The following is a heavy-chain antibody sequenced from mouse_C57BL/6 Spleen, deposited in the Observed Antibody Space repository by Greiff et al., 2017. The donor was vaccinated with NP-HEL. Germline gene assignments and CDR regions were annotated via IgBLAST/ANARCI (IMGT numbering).Heavy chain of an antibody. CDR2: ISSGSSTI. CDR1: GFTFSDYG. CDR3: ARPLYSNYPMDY. Sequence: EVHLVESGGGLVKPGGSLKLSCAASGFTFSDYGMHWVRQAPEKGLEWVAYISSGSSTIYYADTVKGRFTNSRDNAKNTLFLQMTSLTSEDTAMYYCARPLYSNYPMDYWGQGTSVTVSS. V-gene: IGHV5-17*01. J-gene: IGHJ4*01. D-gene: IGHD2-5*01.